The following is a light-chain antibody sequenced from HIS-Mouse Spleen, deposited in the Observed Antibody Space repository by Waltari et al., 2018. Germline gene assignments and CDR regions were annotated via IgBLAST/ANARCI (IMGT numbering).Light chain of an antibody. CDR1: SSYVGRYNL. J-gene: IGLJ3*02. Sequence: QSALTQPASVSGSPGQSITISCTGTSSYVGRYNLVSWYQQHPGKAPKLMIYEGSKRPSGVSNRFSGSKSGNTASLTISGLQAEDEADYYCCSYAGRVFGGGTKLTVL. CDR2: EGS. V-gene: IGLV2-23*01. CDR3: CSYAGRV.